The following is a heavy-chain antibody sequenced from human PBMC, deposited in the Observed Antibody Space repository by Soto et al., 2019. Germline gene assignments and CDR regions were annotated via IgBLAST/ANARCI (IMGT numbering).Heavy chain of an antibody. D-gene: IGHD2-2*01. V-gene: IGHV3-23*01. CDR3: AKDLLRYCSSTSCYDLVY. J-gene: IGHJ4*02. CDR1: GFTFSSYA. Sequence: GGSLRLSCAASGFTFSSYAMSWVRQAPGKGLEWVSAISGSGGSTYYADSVKGRFTISRDNSKNTLYLQMNSLRAEDTAVYYCAKDLLRYCSSTSCYDLVYWGQGTLVTVSS. CDR2: ISGSGGST.